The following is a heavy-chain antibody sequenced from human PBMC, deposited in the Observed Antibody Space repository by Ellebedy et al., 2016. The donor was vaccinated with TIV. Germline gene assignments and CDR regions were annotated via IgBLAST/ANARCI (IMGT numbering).Heavy chain of an antibody. D-gene: IGHD1/OR15-1a*01. Sequence: PGGSLRLSCAASGFTFTTFWMSWVRQAPGKGLEGVGNINQDGSEKCYGDSVKGRFTISRDNAKNAVYLQMNSLRAEDTAVYYCARENWYNDYWGQGTLVTVSS. V-gene: IGHV3-7*04. CDR3: ARENWYNDY. J-gene: IGHJ4*02. CDR2: INQDGSEK. CDR1: GFTFTTFW.